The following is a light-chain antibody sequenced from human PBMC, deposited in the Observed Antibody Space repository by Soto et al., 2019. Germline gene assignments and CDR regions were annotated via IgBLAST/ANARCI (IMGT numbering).Light chain of an antibody. J-gene: IGKJ1*01. CDR3: LQDYTYPRT. Sequence: AIQMTQSPSSLSASVGDRVTITCRASQVIRNDLDWYQQKPGKAPKLLIYGASNLQSGVPSRFSGSGSGTDFTLTISRLQPEDFATYYCLQDYTYPRTFGQGTKVEIK. CDR1: QVIRND. CDR2: GAS. V-gene: IGKV1-6*01.